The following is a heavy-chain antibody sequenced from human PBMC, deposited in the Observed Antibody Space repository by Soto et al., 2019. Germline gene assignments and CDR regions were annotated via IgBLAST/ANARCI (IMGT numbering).Heavy chain of an antibody. Sequence: EVQLVESGGGWVKPGVSLRLSCAASGFPFSNAWINLVRQGPVKGLEWVGRVKRKTDGGSADYAAHVKVRFAVSRDDSKNIVYLQMNSMKIEDTGVYYCTTDSSTNLPEISCDYWGHGTQVTVSS. D-gene: IGHD2-8*01. V-gene: IGHV3-15*07. CDR1: GFPFSNAW. J-gene: IGHJ4*01. CDR3: TTDSSTNLPEISCDY. CDR2: VKRKTDGGSA.